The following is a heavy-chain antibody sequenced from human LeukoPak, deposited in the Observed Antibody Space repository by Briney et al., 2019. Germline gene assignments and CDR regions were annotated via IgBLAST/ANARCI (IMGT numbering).Heavy chain of an antibody. D-gene: IGHD6-6*01. Sequence: ASVKVSCKASGGTFSSYAISWVRQAPGQGLEWMGGIIPIFGTANYAQKFQGRVTITADESTSTAYMELSSLRSEDTAVYYCASGPSIAAPSTHFDYWGQGTLVTVSS. CDR1: GGTFSSYA. CDR2: IIPIFGTA. V-gene: IGHV1-69*13. J-gene: IGHJ4*02. CDR3: ASGPSIAAPSTHFDY.